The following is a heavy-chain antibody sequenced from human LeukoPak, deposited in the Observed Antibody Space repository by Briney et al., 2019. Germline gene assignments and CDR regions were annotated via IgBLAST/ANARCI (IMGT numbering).Heavy chain of an antibody. CDR3: ARGNGYTYGSYYFDY. CDR2: IYYRSKWYN. D-gene: IGHD5-18*01. V-gene: IGHV6-1*01. J-gene: IGHJ4*02. CDR1: GDSLSSNSAA. Sequence: SQTLSLTCAISGDSLSSNSAAWNWIRQSPSRGLEWLGSIYYRSKWYNDYAESVKSRITVNPDTSKNQFSLQLNSVTPEDTAVYFCARGNGYTYGSYYFDYWGQGTLVTVSS.